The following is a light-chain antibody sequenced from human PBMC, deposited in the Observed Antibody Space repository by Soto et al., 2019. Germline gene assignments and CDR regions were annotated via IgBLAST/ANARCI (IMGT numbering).Light chain of an antibody. CDR1: SSNIGSNT. J-gene: IGLJ3*02. CDR2: SND. Sequence: QSVLTQPPSASGTPGQRVTISCSGSSSNIGSNTVNWYQQLPGTAPKLLIYSNDQRPLGVPDRFSGSKSGTSDSLAISGLQSEDEADYYCATWDDSLNGGVFGGGTKLTVL. CDR3: ATWDDSLNGGV. V-gene: IGLV1-44*01.